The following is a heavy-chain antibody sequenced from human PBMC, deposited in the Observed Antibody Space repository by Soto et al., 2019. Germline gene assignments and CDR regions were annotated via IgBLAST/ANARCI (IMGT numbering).Heavy chain of an antibody. D-gene: IGHD3-3*01. CDR2: IYYSGST. CDR3: ARHDIVMSGYYLDY. V-gene: IGHV4-39*01. Sequence: SETLSLTCTVSGGSISSSSYYWGWIRQPPGKGLEWIGSIYYSGSTYYNPSLKSRVTISVDTSKNQFSLKLSSVTAADTAVYYCARHDIVMSGYYLDYWGQGTLVTVS. CDR1: GGSISSSSYY. J-gene: IGHJ4*02.